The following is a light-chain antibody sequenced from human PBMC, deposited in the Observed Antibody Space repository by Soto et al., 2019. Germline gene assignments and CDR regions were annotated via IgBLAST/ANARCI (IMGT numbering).Light chain of an antibody. V-gene: IGKV3-15*01. J-gene: IGKJ1*01. Sequence: TLMTQSPATLSVSPGDRVTLAGRASQSVDINLAWYQQKAGQAPRLLVYGASTKATDMPGRFSGRGSGTEFTLTINNLQSEDFAVYYCQQYRNWPRTFGQGPRWIS. CDR3: QQYRNWPRT. CDR1: QSVDIN. CDR2: GAS.